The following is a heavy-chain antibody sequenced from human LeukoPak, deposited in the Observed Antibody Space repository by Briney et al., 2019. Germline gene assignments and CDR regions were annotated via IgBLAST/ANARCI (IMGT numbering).Heavy chain of an antibody. D-gene: IGHD2-2*01. CDR1: GGSISSSTFY. V-gene: IGHV4-39*07. CDR2: TSYSGAT. J-gene: IGHJ5*02. CDR3: ARDRGCSSTSCYALGWFDP. Sequence: SETLSLTCTVSGGSISSSTFYWGWIRQPPGKGLEWIGSTSYSGATYYNPSLKSRVTMSVDTSKNQFSLKLSSVTAADTAVYYCARDRGCSSTSCYALGWFDPWGQGTLATVSS.